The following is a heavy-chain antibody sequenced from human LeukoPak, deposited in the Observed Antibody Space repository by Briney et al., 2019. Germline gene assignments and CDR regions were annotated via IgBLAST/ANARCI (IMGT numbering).Heavy chain of an antibody. V-gene: IGHV4-34*01. D-gene: IGHD3-10*01. CDR3: ARGRLGSRITMVRGFDP. CDR1: GGSFSGYY. Sequence: SETLSLTCAVYGGSFSGYYWSWLRQPPGKGLEWIGEINHSGSTNYNPSLKSRVTISVDTSKNQFSLKLSSVPAADRAVYYCARGRLGSRITMVRGFDPWGQGTLVSVSS. CDR2: INHSGST. J-gene: IGHJ5*02.